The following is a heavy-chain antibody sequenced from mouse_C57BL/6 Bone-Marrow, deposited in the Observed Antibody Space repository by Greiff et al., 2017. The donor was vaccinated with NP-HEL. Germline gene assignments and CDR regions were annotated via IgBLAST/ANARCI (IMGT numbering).Heavy chain of an antibody. J-gene: IGHJ3*01. Sequence: QVQLKQPGAELVRPGTSVKLSCKASGYTFTSYWMHWVKQRPGQGLEWIGVIDPSDSYTNYNQKFKGKATLTVDTSSSTAYMQLSSLTSEDSAVYYCARGGYPFAYWGQGTLVTVSA. CDR2: IDPSDSYT. V-gene: IGHV1-59*01. CDR1: GYTFTSYW. CDR3: ARGGYPFAY.